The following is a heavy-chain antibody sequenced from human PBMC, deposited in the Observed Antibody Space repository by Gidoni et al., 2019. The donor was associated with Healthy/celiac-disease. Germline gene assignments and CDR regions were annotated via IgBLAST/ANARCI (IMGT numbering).Heavy chain of an antibody. CDR2: IRTRGSDT. V-gene: IGHV3-21*01. J-gene: IGHJ4*02. Sequence: DVPLVESGGGLVKPGGSLRLSCAASGFSFRGGRMNWVRQAPGKGLEWVTCIRTRGSDTDYADSGKGRFTIARDNTRNSLYLQMNSLRAEDTAVYYCARDPGGLRGYLDDWGQGTLVTVSS. CDR1: GFSFRGGR. D-gene: IGHD5-12*01. CDR3: ARDPGGLRGYLDD.